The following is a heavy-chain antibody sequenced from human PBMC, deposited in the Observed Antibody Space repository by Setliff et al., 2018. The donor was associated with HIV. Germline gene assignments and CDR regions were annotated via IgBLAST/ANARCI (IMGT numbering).Heavy chain of an antibody. D-gene: IGHD5-18*01. CDR2: FDPQDGET. J-gene: IGHJ6*03. V-gene: IGHV1-24*01. CDR1: GYTLSELS. Sequence: ASVKVSCKVYGYTLSELSIHWVRQAPGKGLEWMGYFDPQDGETVYAQKFQGRVTLTEDTSTGTAYMELSGLRSEDTAVYYCARAVSSFTAVDTFYYYYYMDVWGKGTTVTVSS. CDR3: ARAVSSFTAVDTFYYYYYMDV.